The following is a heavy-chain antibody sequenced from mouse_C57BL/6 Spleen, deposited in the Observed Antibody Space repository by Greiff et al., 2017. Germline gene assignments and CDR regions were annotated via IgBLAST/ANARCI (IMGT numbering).Heavy chain of an antibody. CDR3: ARPPATMITSAWFAY. D-gene: IGHD2-4*01. V-gene: IGHV5-17*01. CDR1: GFTFSDYG. Sequence: DVKLVESGGGLVKPGGSLKLSCAASGFTFSDYGMHWVRQAPEKGLEWVAYISSGSSTIYYAATVKGRFTISRDTATNTLFLQLTSLRSEDTAMYYCARPPATMITSAWFAYWGQGTLVTVSA. J-gene: IGHJ3*01. CDR2: ISSGSSTI.